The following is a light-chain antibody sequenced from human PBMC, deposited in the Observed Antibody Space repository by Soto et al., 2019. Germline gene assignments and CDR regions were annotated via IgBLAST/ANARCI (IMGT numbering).Light chain of an antibody. CDR2: EVN. V-gene: IGLV2-14*01. CDR1: SSDVGAYNY. CDR3: SSYTSTSTLV. J-gene: IGLJ2*01. Sequence: QSALTQPASVSGSPGQSITISCTGTSSDVGAYNYVSWYQQHPDKAPKLMIFEVNGRPSGVSNRFSGSNSGNTASLTISGLQAEDEADYFCSSYTSTSTLVFGGGTKLTVL.